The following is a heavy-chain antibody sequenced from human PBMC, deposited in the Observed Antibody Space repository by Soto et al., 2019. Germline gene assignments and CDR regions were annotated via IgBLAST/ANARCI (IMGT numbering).Heavy chain of an antibody. CDR1: GFSLSTSGVG. CDR2: IYWDDDK. V-gene: IGHV2-5*02. J-gene: IGHJ4*02. D-gene: IGHD6-13*01. CDR3: AHSTPTWAAGYYFDY. Sequence: QITLKESGPTLVKPTQTLTLTCTFSGFSLSTSGVGVGWIRQPPGKALEWLALIYWDDDKRYSPSLKSRLTITKDTSKNQVVLTMTNMDPVDTATYYCAHSTPTWAAGYYFDYWGQGTLVTVSS.